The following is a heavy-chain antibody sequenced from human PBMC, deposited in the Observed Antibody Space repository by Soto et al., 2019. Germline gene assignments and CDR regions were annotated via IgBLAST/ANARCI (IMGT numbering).Heavy chain of an antibody. CDR3: ARVSNHADAFDI. V-gene: IGHV1-69*13. CDR2: IIPIFGTA. J-gene: IGHJ3*02. D-gene: IGHD7-27*01. CDR1: VGTFSSYA. Sequence: SVKVSCKASVGTFSSYAISWVRQAPGQGLEWMGGIIPIFGTANYAQKFQGRVTITADESTSTAYMELSSLRSEDTAVYYCARVSNHADAFDIWGQGTMVTVSS.